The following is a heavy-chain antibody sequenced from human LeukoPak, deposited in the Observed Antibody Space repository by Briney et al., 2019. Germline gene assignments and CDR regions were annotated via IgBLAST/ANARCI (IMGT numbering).Heavy chain of an antibody. Sequence: ETLSLTCTVSGGFIRDSGYYWGWIRQPPGKGLEWIGTVFYSGRTYYNSSLQSRVTISVDTSKNQFSLRLSSVTPADTAIYYCARPSNDYGDYEGHYWGQGTLVTVSP. D-gene: IGHD4-17*01. CDR2: VFYSGRT. J-gene: IGHJ4*02. CDR3: ARPSNDYGDYEGHY. V-gene: IGHV4-39*01. CDR1: GGFIRDSGYY.